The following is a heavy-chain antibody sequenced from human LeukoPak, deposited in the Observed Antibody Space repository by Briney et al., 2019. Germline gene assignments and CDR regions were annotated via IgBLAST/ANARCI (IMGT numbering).Heavy chain of an antibody. CDR1: GGSISSSNW. J-gene: IGHJ4*02. D-gene: IGHD3-9*01. Sequence: SETLSLTCAVSGGSISSSNWWSWVRQPPGKGLEWIGEIYHSGSTNYNPSLKSRVTISVDKSKNQFSLKLSSVTAADTAVYYCARRYDILTGPYYFDYWGQGTLVTVSS. CDR3: ARRYDILTGPYYFDY. CDR2: IYHSGST. V-gene: IGHV4-4*02.